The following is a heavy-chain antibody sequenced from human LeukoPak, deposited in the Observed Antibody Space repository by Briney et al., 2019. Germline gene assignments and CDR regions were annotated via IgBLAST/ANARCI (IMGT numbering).Heavy chain of an antibody. CDR3: TRIGDGYPY. Sequence: ASVEGSCKAPGYIFTAYSLHWVRQAPGQGPEWMGWFKADSGDTNYARKCQGRVTMTRDTSITTVYMELSRLTTDDTAVYYCTRIGDGYPYWGQGSLVTVSS. CDR1: GYIFTAYS. V-gene: IGHV1-2*02. CDR2: FKADSGDT. J-gene: IGHJ4*02. D-gene: IGHD5-24*01.